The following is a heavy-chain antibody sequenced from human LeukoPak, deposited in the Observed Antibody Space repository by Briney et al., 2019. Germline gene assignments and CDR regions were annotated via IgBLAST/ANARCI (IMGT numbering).Heavy chain of an antibody. CDR3: ARMYFGDYKDMDV. D-gene: IGHD3-10*01. CDR1: GFSLLTSGVS. CDR2: IDWGDDK. V-gene: IGHV2-70*11. Sequence: SGPALVEPTQTLTLTCTFSGFSLLTSGVSVTWIRQPPGRALEWLARIDWGDDKYYNTSLEARLTISKDTSKNQVILTVTDMDPVDSATYYCARMYFGDYKDMDVWGKGTTVTVSS. J-gene: IGHJ6*03.